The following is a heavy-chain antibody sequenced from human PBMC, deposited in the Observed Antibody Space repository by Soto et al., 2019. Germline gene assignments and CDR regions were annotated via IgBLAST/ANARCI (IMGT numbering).Heavy chain of an antibody. CDR1: GDSISSYS. V-gene: IGHV4-59*01. Sequence: SETLSLTCTVSGDSISSYSWSWIRQPPGKGLEWIGNIHYNGNTKYNPSLKSRVTMSVDTSKNQFSLKLISVTAADTAVYYCAILHGYCISSSCHGHYAMDVWGQGTTVTVSS. CDR3: AILHGYCISSSCHGHYAMDV. J-gene: IGHJ6*02. D-gene: IGHD2-2*01. CDR2: IHYNGNT.